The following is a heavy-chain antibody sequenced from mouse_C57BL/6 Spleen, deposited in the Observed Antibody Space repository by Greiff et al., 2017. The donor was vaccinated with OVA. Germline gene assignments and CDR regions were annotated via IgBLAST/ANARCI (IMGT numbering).Heavy chain of an antibody. V-gene: IGHV1-15*01. CDR1: GYTFTDYE. CDR2: IDPETGGT. D-gene: IGHD2-5*01. CDR3: TSYYSKPWFAY. Sequence: VQLQESGAELVRPGASVTLSCKASGYTFTDYEMHWVKQTHVHGLEWIGAIDPETGGTAYNQKFKGKAILTADKSSSTAYMELRSLTSEDSAVYDCTSYYSKPWFAYWGQGTLVTVSA. J-gene: IGHJ3*01.